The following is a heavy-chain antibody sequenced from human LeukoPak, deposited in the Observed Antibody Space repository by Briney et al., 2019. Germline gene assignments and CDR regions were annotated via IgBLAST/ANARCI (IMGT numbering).Heavy chain of an antibody. V-gene: IGHV3-11*01. Sequence: GSLRLSCAASGITLSDHYVSWIRQAPGKGPEWVSYITTGGRTMYYADSVRGRFTISGDNAKNPLYLQMNSLRADDTAVYFCARIHRSNWFDPWGQGTLVTVSS. J-gene: IGHJ5*02. CDR2: ITTGGRTM. CDR1: GITLSDHY. D-gene: IGHD5-18*01. CDR3: ARIHRSNWFDP.